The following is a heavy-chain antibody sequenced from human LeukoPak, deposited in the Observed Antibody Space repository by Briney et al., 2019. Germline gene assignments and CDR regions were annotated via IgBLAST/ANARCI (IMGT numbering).Heavy chain of an antibody. Sequence: QLQGRVTMTTDTSTSTVFMEVRSLRSDDTAVYYCARDSNTCGFDHWGQGTLVTVSS. D-gene: IGHD2-21*01. J-gene: IGHJ4*02. V-gene: IGHV1-18*01. CDR3: ARDSNTCGFDH.